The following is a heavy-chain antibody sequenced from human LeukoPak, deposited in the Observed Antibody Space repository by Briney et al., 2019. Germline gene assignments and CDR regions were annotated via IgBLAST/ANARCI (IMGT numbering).Heavy chain of an antibody. V-gene: IGHV3-33*01. Sequence: GGSLRLSCAASGFTFSSYGMHWVRQAPGKGLEWVAVIWYDGSNKYYADSVKGRFTIPRDNSKNTLYLQMNSLRAEDTAVYYCARDGVTYGGASGYFDYWGQGTLVTVSS. CDR3: ARDGVTYGGASGYFDY. J-gene: IGHJ4*02. D-gene: IGHD2-21*01. CDR2: IWYDGSNK. CDR1: GFTFSSYG.